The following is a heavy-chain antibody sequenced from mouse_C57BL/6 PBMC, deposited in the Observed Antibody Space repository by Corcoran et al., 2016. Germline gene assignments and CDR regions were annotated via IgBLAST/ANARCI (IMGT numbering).Heavy chain of an antibody. D-gene: IGHD2-2*01. CDR2: INTYSGVP. V-gene: IGHV9-3*01. Sequence: QIQLVQSGPELKKPGETVKISCKASGYTFTTYGMSWVKQAPGKGLKWMGWINTYSGVPTYADDFKGRFAFSLETSASTAYLQINNLKNEDTATYFCARGGYDFDYWGQGTTLTVSS. J-gene: IGHJ2*01. CDR3: ARGGYDFDY. CDR1: GYTFTTYG.